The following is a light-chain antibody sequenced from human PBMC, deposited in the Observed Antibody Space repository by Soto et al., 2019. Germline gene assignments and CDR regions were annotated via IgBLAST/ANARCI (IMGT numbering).Light chain of an antibody. CDR1: QTLSSSY. CDR3: QTYGSSQFN. Sequence: EIVLTQSPGTLSLSPGERATLSCRASQTLSSSYLAWYQHKPGQAPRLLIYGASNRAAGVPARFRGSGAGAHFTLTISGLEPEDFAVYYCQTYGSSQFNFGPGTNVDIK. CDR2: GAS. J-gene: IGKJ3*01. V-gene: IGKV3-20*01.